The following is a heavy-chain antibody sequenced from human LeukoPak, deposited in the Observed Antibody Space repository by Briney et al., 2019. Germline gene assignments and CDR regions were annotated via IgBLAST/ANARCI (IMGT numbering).Heavy chain of an antibody. D-gene: IGHD1-1*01. J-gene: IGHJ4*02. Sequence: SETLSLTCIVSGGSISSYYWSWIRQPPGKGLEWIGYIYYSGSTNYKPSLKSRVTISVDTSKNQFSLKLSSVTAADTAVYYCARVVQYHFDYWGQGTLVTVSS. CDR1: GGSISSYY. V-gene: IGHV4-59*01. CDR2: IYYSGST. CDR3: ARVVQYHFDY.